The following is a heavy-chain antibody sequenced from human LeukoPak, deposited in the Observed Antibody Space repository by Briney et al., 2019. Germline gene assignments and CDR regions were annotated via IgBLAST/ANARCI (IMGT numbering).Heavy chain of an antibody. V-gene: IGHV1-18*01. CDR3: ARVPPYDSSGYTLGY. Sequence: GASVKVSCKASGYTFTSYGISWVRQAPGQGLEWMGWISAYNGNTNYAQELQGRVTMTTDTSTSTAYMELRSLRSDDTAVYYCARVPPYDSSGYTLGYWGQGTLVTVSS. CDR2: ISAYNGNT. D-gene: IGHD3-22*01. J-gene: IGHJ4*02. CDR1: GYTFTSYG.